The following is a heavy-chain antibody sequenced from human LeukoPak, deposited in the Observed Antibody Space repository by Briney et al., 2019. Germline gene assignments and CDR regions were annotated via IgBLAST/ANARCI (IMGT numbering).Heavy chain of an antibody. Sequence: SETLSLPCAVYGGSFSGYYWSWIRQPPGKGLEWIGEINHSGSTNYNPSLKSRVTISVDTSKNQFSLKLSSVTAADTAVYYCARMITRVNWFDPWGQGTLVTVSS. CDR2: INHSGST. V-gene: IGHV4-34*01. J-gene: IGHJ5*02. CDR1: GGSFSGYY. CDR3: ARMITRVNWFDP. D-gene: IGHD3-16*01.